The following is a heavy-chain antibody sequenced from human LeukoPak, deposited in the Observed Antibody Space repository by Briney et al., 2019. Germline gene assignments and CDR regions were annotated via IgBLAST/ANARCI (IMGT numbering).Heavy chain of an antibody. CDR2: ISYDGNDE. CDR1: GFTFSNYG. CDR3: AREKTSGGNFYGMDV. Sequence: GRSLRLSCVASGFTFSNYGMHWVRQAPGKGLEWVTTISYDGNDEYYADSVKGRFTISRDNSKNTLDLQMNSLRVEDTALYYCAREKTSGGNFYGMDVWGQGTTVTVSS. D-gene: IGHD2-15*01. V-gene: IGHV3-30*03. J-gene: IGHJ6*02.